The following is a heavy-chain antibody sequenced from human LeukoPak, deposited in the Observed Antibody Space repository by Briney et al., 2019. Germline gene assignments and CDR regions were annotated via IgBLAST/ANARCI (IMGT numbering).Heavy chain of an antibody. V-gene: IGHV4-34*01. Sequence: PSETLSLTCAVYSGSFSGYYWSWIRQPPGKGLEWIGEINHSGSTSHNPSLKSRVTISVDTSKNQFSLKPTSVTAADTALYYCARGDGRDGYKGKLDYWGQGTLVTVSS. D-gene: IGHD5-24*01. J-gene: IGHJ4*02. CDR3: ARGDGRDGYKGKLDY. CDR2: INHSGST. CDR1: SGSFSGYY.